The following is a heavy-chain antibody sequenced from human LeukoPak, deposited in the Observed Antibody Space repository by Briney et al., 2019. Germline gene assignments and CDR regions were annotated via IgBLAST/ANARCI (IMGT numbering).Heavy chain of an antibody. CDR1: VGSISSSSYY. J-gene: IGHJ5*02. CDR2: IYYSGST. Sequence: SETLSLTCAVSVGSISSSSYYWGWIRQPPGKGLEWIGSIYYSGSTYYNPSLKSRVTISVDTSKNQFSLKLSSVTAADTALYYCARDPTAWELRPFDPWGQGTLVTVSS. CDR3: ARDPTAWELRPFDP. V-gene: IGHV4-39*07. D-gene: IGHD1-26*01.